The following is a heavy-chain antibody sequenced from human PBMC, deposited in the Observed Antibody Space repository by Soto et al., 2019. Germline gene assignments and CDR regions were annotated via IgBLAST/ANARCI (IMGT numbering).Heavy chain of an antibody. J-gene: IGHJ4*02. D-gene: IGHD2-15*01. V-gene: IGHV3-13*01. CDR1: GFTFSVLD. CDR3: AKSQEVGAHFFDS. Sequence: EVQLVESGGNLVHPGGSLRLSCEASGFTFSVLDMHWVRQPPGKGLEWVSSIGTAGDTYYAVSVKGRFTISRDNAKNSLSLQMNSLRAGDMAVYFCAKSQEVGAHFFDSWGQGTQVTVSS. CDR2: IGTAGDT.